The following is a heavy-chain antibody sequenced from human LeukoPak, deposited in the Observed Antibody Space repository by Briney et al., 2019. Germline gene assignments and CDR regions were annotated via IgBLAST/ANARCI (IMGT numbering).Heavy chain of an antibody. CDR3: ARGSGSAGAFDI. CDR1: GGSISSSSYY. V-gene: IGHV4-39*07. J-gene: IGHJ3*02. D-gene: IGHD2-15*01. Sequence: SETLSLTCAVSGGSISSSSYYWGWIRQPPGKGLEWIGTVYYSGSTYYNPSLKSRVTISVDRSKNQFSLKLSSVTAADTAVYYCARGSGSAGAFDIWGQGTMVTVSS. CDR2: VYYSGST.